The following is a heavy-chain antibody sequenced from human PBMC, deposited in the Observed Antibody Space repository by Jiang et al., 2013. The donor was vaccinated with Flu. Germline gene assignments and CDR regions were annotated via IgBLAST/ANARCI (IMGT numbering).Heavy chain of an antibody. CDR3: AKMGGIAARPRSPLTPVDY. J-gene: IGHJ4*02. Sequence: GLVQPGGSLRLSCAASGFTFSSYAMSWVRQAPGKGLEWVSAISGSGGSTYYADSVKGRFTISRDNSKNTLYLQMNSLRAEDTAVYYCAKMGGIAARPRSPLTPVDYWGQGTLVTVSS. CDR2: ISGSGGST. CDR1: GFTFSSYA. D-gene: IGHD6-6*01. V-gene: IGHV3-23*01.